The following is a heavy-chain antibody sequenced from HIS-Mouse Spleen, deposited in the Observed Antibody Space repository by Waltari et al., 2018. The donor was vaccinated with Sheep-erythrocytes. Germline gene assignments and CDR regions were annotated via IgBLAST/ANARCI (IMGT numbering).Heavy chain of an antibody. J-gene: IGHJ5*02. Sequence: EVQLVESGGGLVQPGGSLRLSCAASGFTVSSNYLSWVRQAPGKGLEWVSVIYSGGRPYNADSVKGRFTISRDNSKNTLYLQMNSLRAEDTAVYYCARDHVGYSSGWNWFDPWGQGTLVTVSS. V-gene: IGHV3-66*01. D-gene: IGHD6-19*01. CDR1: GFTVSSNY. CDR3: ARDHVGYSSGWNWFDP. CDR2: IYSGGRP.